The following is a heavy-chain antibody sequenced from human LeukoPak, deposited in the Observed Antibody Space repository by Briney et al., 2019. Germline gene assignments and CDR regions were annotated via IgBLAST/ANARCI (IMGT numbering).Heavy chain of an antibody. CDR3: ASRKGAVGGDFDY. CDR2: IYYSGST. Sequence: SETLSLTCTASGGSISSYYWSWIRQPPGKGLEWIGYIYYSGSTNYNPSLKSRVTISVDTSKYQVSLKLSSVTAADTAVYYCASRKGAVGGDFDYWGQGTLVTVSS. V-gene: IGHV4-59*08. D-gene: IGHD1-26*01. J-gene: IGHJ4*02. CDR1: GGSISSYY.